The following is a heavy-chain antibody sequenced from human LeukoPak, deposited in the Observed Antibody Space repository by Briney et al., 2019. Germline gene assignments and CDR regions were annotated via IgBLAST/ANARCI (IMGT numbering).Heavy chain of an antibody. CDR1: GFTFSSYG. Sequence: GGSLRLSCEASGFTFSSYGMHWVRQAPGKGLEWVAVISYDGSNKYYADSVKGRFTISRDNSKNTLFLQMGSLRAEDMAVYYCARVGDTDAFDIWGQGTMVTVSS. CDR2: ISYDGSNK. D-gene: IGHD2-21*02. V-gene: IGHV3-30*03. CDR3: ARVGDTDAFDI. J-gene: IGHJ3*02.